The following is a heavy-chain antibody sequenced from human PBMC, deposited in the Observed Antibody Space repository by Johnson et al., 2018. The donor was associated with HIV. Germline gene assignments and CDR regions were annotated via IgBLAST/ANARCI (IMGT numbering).Heavy chain of an antibody. Sequence: VQLVESGGGLVQPGGSLRLSCAASGFAFRTYWMVWVRQVPGKRPVWVARIYNDGRSTSYADSVKGRFTISRDNAKNTLYLQMDNLGAEDTAVYYCARVQLLEDDVFNVWGQGTMVTVSS. J-gene: IGHJ3*01. D-gene: IGHD3-10*01. V-gene: IGHV3-74*01. CDR3: ARVQLLEDDVFNV. CDR2: IYNDGRST. CDR1: GFAFRTYW.